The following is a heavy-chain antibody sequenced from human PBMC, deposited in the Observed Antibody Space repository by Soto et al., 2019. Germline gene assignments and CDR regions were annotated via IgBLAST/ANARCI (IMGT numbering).Heavy chain of an antibody. CDR2: ISAYNGNT. CDR1: GYTFTSYG. D-gene: IGHD6-13*01. Sequence: ASVKVSCKASGYTFTSYGISWVRQAPGQGLEWMGWISAYNGNTNYAQKLQGRVTMTTDTSTSTAYMELRSLRSDDTAVYYCARSSSSADYYYYYGMDVWGQGTTVTVSS. V-gene: IGHV1-18*01. CDR3: ARSSSSADYYYYYGMDV. J-gene: IGHJ6*02.